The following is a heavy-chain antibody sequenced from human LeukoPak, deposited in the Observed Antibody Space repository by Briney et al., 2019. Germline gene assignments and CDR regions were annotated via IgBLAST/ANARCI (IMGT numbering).Heavy chain of an antibody. D-gene: IGHD2-15*01. V-gene: IGHV3-49*03. CDR1: GFTFGDYA. J-gene: IGHJ4*02. CDR3: TTEGGWSFYFDY. Sequence: GGSLRLSCTASGFTFGDYAMSWFRQAPGKGLEWVGFIRSKAYGGTTEYAASVKGRFTISRDDSKNTLYLQMNSLKTEDTAVYYCTTEGGWSFYFDYWGQGTLVTVSS. CDR2: IRSKAYGGTT.